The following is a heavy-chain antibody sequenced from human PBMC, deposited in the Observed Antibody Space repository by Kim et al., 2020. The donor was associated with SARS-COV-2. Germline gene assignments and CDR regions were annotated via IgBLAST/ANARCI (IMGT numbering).Heavy chain of an antibody. J-gene: IGHJ6*02. V-gene: IGHV3-23*01. CDR3: AKDVSRSTIFGVVTRGGMDV. CDR1: GFTFSSYA. CDR2: ISGSGGST. D-gene: IGHD3-3*01. Sequence: GGSLRLSCAASGFTFSSYAMSWVRQAPGKGLEWVSAISGSGGSTYYADSVKGRFTISRDNSKNTLHLQMNSLRAEDTAVYYCAKDVSRSTIFGVVTRGGMDVWGQGTTVTVSS.